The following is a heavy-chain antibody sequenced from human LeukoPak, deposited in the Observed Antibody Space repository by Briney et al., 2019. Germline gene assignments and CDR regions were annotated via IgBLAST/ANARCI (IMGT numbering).Heavy chain of an antibody. CDR2: IIPIFGTA. CDR1: GRTFSSYA. CDR3: ASHYYGSGSYISGFV. J-gene: IGHJ6*04. Sequence: SVKVSCKASGRTFSSYAISWVRQAPGQGLEWMGGIIPIFGTANYAQKFQGRVTITADESTSTAYMELSSLRSEDTAVYYCASHYYGSGSYISGFVWGKGTTVTITS. V-gene: IGHV1-69*13. D-gene: IGHD3-10*01.